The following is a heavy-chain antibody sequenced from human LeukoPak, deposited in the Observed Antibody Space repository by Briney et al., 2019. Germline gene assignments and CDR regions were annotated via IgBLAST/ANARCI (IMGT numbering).Heavy chain of an antibody. CDR2: VYYSGST. Sequence: SETLPLTCTVSGGSISSYYWSWTRQPPGKGLEWIGYVYYSGSTNYNPSLKSRVTISADTSKNQFSLKLSSVTAADTAVYYCARGDWGAPTGYYGMDVWGKGTTVTVSS. J-gene: IGHJ6*04. CDR3: ARGDWGAPTGYYGMDV. V-gene: IGHV4-59*01. CDR1: GGSISSYY. D-gene: IGHD3/OR15-3a*01.